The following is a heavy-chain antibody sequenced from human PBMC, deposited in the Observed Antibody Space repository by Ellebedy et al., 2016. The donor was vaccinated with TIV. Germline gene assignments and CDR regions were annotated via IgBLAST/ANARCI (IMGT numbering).Heavy chain of an antibody. V-gene: IGHV3-23*01. D-gene: IGHD7-27*01. Sequence: GESLKISCAASGFTFTNHAVGWVRQAPGKGPEWVSVLSGSGGTTYYEDSAKGRFNISRDNSKNTLYLQMNSLRAEDTALYYCARDFTGAGLFFDLWGRGTLVTVSS. J-gene: IGHJ2*01. CDR3: ARDFTGAGLFFDL. CDR1: GFTFTNHA. CDR2: LSGSGGTT.